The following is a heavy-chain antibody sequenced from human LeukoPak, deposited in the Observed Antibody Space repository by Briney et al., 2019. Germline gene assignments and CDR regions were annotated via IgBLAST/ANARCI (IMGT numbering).Heavy chain of an antibody. CDR1: GFTFSSYA. CDR3: ARDSGYCSSTSCYFVYYFDY. J-gene: IGHJ4*02. D-gene: IGHD2-2*01. V-gene: IGHV3-30*04. CDR2: ISYDGSNK. Sequence: PGGSLRLSCAASGFTFSSYAMHWVRQAPGKGREWVAVISYDGSNKYYADSVKGRFTISRDNSKNTLYLQMNSLRPEDTAVYYCARDSGYCSSTSCYFVYYFDYWGQGTLVTVSS.